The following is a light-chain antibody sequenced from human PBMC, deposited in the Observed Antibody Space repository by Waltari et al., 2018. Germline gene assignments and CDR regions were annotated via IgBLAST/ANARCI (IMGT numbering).Light chain of an antibody. CDR3: QNHERLPAT. Sequence: LPQSPGTLSLSPGERATLSCRASQNIGPYLVCYQHKPDQPPRLLMYAASSRATGVPDRFSGSGSGTDFSLTISRLEPEDFAVYYCQNHERLPATFGQGTRVEIK. J-gene: IGKJ1*01. CDR1: QNIGPY. V-gene: IGKV3-20*01. CDR2: AAS.